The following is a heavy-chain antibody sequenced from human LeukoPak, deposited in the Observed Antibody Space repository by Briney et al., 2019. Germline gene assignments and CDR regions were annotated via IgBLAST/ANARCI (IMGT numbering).Heavy chain of an antibody. D-gene: IGHD5-12*01. CDR1: GFTFSRFW. CDR2: IKQDGSEK. CDR3: ARDGTYTDYDPDFDI. V-gene: IGHV3-7*04. Sequence: GGSLRLSCAASGFTFSRFWMSWVRQAPGKGLEWVANIKQDGSEKYYVDSVKGRFTISRDNAMNSLYLQMNSLGAEDTAVFYCARDGTYTDYDPDFDIWGQGTLVTVSS. J-gene: IGHJ4*02.